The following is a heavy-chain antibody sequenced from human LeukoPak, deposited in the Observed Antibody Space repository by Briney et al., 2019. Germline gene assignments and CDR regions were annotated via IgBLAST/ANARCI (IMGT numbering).Heavy chain of an antibody. Sequence: ASVKVSCKASGCTFTSYYMHWVRQAPGQGLEWMGIINPSGASTSYAQKFQGRVTMTRDTSTSTVYMELSSLRSEDTAVYYCARDDQYYYDSSGRPYKAFYLHWFDPWGQGTLVTVSS. CDR2: INPSGAST. D-gene: IGHD3-22*01. J-gene: IGHJ5*02. CDR1: GCTFTSYY. V-gene: IGHV1-46*01. CDR3: ARDDQYYYDSSGRPYKAFYLHWFDP.